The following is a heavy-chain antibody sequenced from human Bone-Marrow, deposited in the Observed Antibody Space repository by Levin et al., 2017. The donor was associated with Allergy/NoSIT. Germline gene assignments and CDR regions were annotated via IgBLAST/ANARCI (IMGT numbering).Heavy chain of an antibody. V-gene: IGHV1-2*02. D-gene: IGHD2-15*01. CDR1: EYTITDHH. Sequence: ASVKVSCKASEYTITDHHMHWVRQAPGQGLEWMGWIDPKSGGTKYAQKFQGSVTMTRDTSISTVSLELSGLRSDDTAVYYCTRGGGLYYVDYWGQGTLVTVSS. CDR2: IDPKSGGT. J-gene: IGHJ4*02. CDR3: TRGGGLYYVDY.